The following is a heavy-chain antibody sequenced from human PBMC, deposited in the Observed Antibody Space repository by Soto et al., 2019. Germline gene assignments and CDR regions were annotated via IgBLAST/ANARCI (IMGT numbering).Heavy chain of an antibody. CDR3: ARVICGDCSAYYYYSMDV. Sequence: EVQLVESGGGLVKPGGSLRLSCAASGFTFGTYTMNWVRQAPGKGLEWVSSIGTTSSYIYYADSVRGRFTISRDNARDSLNLQMSTLRAEDTAVYDCARVICGDCSAYYYYSMDVWGHGTTVTVSS. J-gene: IGHJ6*02. CDR2: IGTTSSYI. V-gene: IGHV3-21*01. CDR1: GFTFGTYT. D-gene: IGHD2-21*02.